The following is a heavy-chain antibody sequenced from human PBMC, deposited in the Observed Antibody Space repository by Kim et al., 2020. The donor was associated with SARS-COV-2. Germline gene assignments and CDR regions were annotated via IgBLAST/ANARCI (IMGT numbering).Heavy chain of an antibody. D-gene: IGHD5-12*01. J-gene: IGHJ6*02. CDR1: GGSFSGYY. Sequence: SETLSLTCAVYGGSFSGYYWSWIRQPPGKGLEWIWEINHSGSTNYNPSLKSRVTISVDTSKNQFSLKLSSVTAADTAVYYCARVWGLGATIYYYGMDVWGQGTTVTVSS. CDR3: ARVWGLGATIYYYGMDV. V-gene: IGHV4-34*01. CDR2: INHSGST.